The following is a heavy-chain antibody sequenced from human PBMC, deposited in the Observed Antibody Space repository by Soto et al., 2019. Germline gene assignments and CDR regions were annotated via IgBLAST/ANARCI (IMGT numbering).Heavy chain of an antibody. V-gene: IGHV3-23*01. CDR3: ARETGLRSSGRPYHLAF. CDR1: GFTLSSYA. CDR2: ISGSGGST. J-gene: IGHJ1*01. D-gene: IGHD6-19*01. Sequence: AGGAPRHSCGASGFTLSSYAMGWGRQAPGKGLEWVSDISGSGGSTYYADSVKGRFTISRDNSKNSLSVQMNSLRDEDTAVYFCARETGLRSSGRPYHLAFWGQGIRVTVSS.